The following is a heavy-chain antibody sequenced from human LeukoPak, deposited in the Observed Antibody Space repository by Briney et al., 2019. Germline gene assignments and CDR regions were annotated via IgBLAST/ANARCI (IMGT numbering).Heavy chain of an antibody. D-gene: IGHD7-27*01. CDR1: GFTFSNAW. V-gene: IGHV3-15*01. CDR2: IKSKTDGGTT. J-gene: IGHJ5*02. CDR3: TTQPQSNWGSVWFDP. Sequence: PGGSLRLSCAASGFTFSNAWMSWVRQAPGKGLEWVGRIKSKTDGGTTDYAAPVKGRFTISRDDSKNTLYLQMNSLKTEDTAVYYCTTQPQSNWGSVWFDPWGQGTLVTVSS.